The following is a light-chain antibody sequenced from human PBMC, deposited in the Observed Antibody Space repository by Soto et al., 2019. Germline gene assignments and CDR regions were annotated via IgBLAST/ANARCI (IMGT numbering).Light chain of an antibody. Sequence: QSVLTQPPSPSGTPGQTVTISCSGSTSNIGSNAVSWYQHFPGTAPKVLIYSDDQRPSGVPDRFSGSKSGTSASLAIRGLQAEDEADYFCAAWGDSLNTWVFGGGTKVTVL. CDR1: TSNIGSNA. V-gene: IGLV1-44*01. CDR2: SDD. CDR3: AAWGDSLNTWV. J-gene: IGLJ3*02.